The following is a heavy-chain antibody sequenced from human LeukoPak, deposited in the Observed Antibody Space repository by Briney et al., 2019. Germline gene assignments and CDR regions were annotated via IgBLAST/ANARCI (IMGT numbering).Heavy chain of an antibody. D-gene: IGHD1-26*01. CDR1: GFTFSSYA. J-gene: IGHJ4*02. Sequence: GRSLRLSCAASGFTFSSYAMPWVRQAPGKGLEWVAVISYDGSNKYYADSVKGRFTISRDNSKNTLYLQMNSLRAEDTAVYYCARDSLGNYFDYWGQGTLVTVSS. V-gene: IGHV3-30-3*01. CDR2: ISYDGSNK. CDR3: ARDSLGNYFDY.